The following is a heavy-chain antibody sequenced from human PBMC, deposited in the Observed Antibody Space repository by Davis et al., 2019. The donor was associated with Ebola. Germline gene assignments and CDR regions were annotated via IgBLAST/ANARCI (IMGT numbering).Heavy chain of an antibody. V-gene: IGHV3-7*03. J-gene: IGHJ5*02. CDR2: IKQDGSEK. D-gene: IGHD1-26*01. CDR1: GFTFSSYW. CDR3: ARVRSYTWFDP. Sequence: GESLKISCAASGFTFSSYWMSWVRQAPGKGLEWVANIKQDGSEKYYVDSVKGRFTISRDNAKNSLYLQMNSLRAEDTAVYYCARVRSYTWFDPWGQGTLVTVSS.